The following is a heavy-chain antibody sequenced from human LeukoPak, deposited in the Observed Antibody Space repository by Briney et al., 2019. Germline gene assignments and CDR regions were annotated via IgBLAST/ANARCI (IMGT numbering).Heavy chain of an antibody. CDR3: AREDAPYCSSTSCYYYYGMDV. CDR1: GLTFSSYA. J-gene: IGHJ6*04. CDR2: ISYDGSNK. D-gene: IGHD2-2*01. V-gene: IGHV3-30*04. Sequence: GRSLRLSCAASGLTFSSYAMHWVRQAPGKGLEWVAVISYDGSNKYYADSVKGRFTISRDNSKNTLYLQMNSLRAEDTAVYYCAREDAPYCSSTSCYYYYGMDVWGKGTTVTVSS.